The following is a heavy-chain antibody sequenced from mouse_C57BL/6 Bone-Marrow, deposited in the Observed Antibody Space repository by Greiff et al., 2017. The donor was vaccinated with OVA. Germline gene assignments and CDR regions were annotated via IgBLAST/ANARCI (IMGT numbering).Heavy chain of an antibody. CDR3: ARDYYGSSLAWFAY. Sequence: DVQLVESGGGLVKPGGSLKLSCAASGFTFSDYGMHWVRQAPEKGLEWVAYISSGSSTIYYADTVKGRFTLTRDNAKNTLFLQMTSLRSEDTAMYYCARDYYGSSLAWFAYWGQGTLVTVSA. D-gene: IGHD1-1*01. CDR1: GFTFSDYG. V-gene: IGHV5-17*01. CDR2: ISSGSSTI. J-gene: IGHJ3*01.